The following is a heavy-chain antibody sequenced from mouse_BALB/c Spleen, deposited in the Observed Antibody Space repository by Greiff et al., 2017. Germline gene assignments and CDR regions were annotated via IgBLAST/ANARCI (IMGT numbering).Heavy chain of an antibody. D-gene: IGHD2-4*01. J-gene: IGHJ2*01. CDR2: ILPGSGST. CDR1: GYTFSSYW. Sequence: QVQLQQSGAELMKPGASVKISCKATGYTFSSYWIEWVKQRPGHGLEWIGEILPGSGSTNYNEKFKGKATFTADTSSNTAYMQLSSLTSEDSAVYYCARAPMITTGSFDYWGQGTTLTVSS. V-gene: IGHV1-9*01. CDR3: ARAPMITTGSFDY.